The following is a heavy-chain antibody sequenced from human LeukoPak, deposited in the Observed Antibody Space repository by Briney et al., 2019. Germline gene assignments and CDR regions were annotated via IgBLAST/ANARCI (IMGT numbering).Heavy chain of an antibody. CDR1: GFTFSSYS. CDR3: AREVPFSGWYHLDYYYYMDV. Sequence: GGSLRLSCATSGFTFSSYSMTWVRQAPGKGLEWVSGISGSGGSTHYADSVKGRFTISRDNSKNTLYLQMNSLRAEDTAVYYCAREVPFSGWYHLDYYYYMDVWGKGTTVTVSS. CDR2: ISGSGGST. J-gene: IGHJ6*03. D-gene: IGHD6-19*01. V-gene: IGHV3-23*01.